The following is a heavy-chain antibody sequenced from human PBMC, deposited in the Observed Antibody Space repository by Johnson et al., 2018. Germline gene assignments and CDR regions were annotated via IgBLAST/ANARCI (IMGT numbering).Heavy chain of an antibody. V-gene: IGHV3-30*18. Sequence: QVQLVESGGGLVQPGGSLRLSCAASGFTFSEYTMNWVRQAPGKGLEWVAVISYDGNKKYHADSVKGRFPISRDNSKNTLYLQVNSPRAEDTAVYYCANLPLWFGELLFYMDVWGKGTTVTVSS. CDR2: ISYDGNKK. CDR3: ANLPLWFGELLFYMDV. J-gene: IGHJ6*03. CDR1: GFTFSEYT. D-gene: IGHD3-10*01.